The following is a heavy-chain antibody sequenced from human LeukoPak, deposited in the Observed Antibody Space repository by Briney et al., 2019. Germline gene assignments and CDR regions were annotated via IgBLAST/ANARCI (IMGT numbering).Heavy chain of an antibody. CDR1: GGSLSSYY. CDR2: IYYSGST. J-gene: IGHJ4*02. Sequence: SETLSLTCTVSGGSLSSYYWSWIRQPPGKGLEWIGYIYYSGSTNYNPSLKSRVTISVDTSKNQFSLKLSSVTAADTAVYYCASSGMYGDYPLDYWGQGTLVTVSS. D-gene: IGHD4-17*01. V-gene: IGHV4-59*01. CDR3: ASSGMYGDYPLDY.